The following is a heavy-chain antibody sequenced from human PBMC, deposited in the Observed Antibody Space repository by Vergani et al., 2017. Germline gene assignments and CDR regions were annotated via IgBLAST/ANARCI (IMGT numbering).Heavy chain of an antibody. D-gene: IGHD1-26*01. V-gene: IGHV3-23*01. J-gene: IGHJ4*02. Sequence: EVQLLESGGDLVQPGGSLRLSCVASGFTFTAHGLNWVRQAPGKGLEWVSGISGQNFRTHYADSVKGRFTISRDDSKNTVYLQMNSLRAGDTALYYCAGGNSGSYYDYFDYWGQGSLVTVSS. CDR3: AGGNSGSYYDYFDY. CDR2: ISGQNFRT. CDR1: GFTFTAHG.